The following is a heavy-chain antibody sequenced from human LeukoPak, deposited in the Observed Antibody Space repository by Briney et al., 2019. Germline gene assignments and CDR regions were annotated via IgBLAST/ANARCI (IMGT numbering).Heavy chain of an antibody. CDR2: IYPGDSNT. J-gene: IGHJ4*02. D-gene: IGHD3-10*01. V-gene: IGHV5-51*01. Sequence: GESLKISCKGYGYTFIRYWIGWVRQTTGKGLEWMGIIYPGDSNTRYSPSFQGQVTISADKSISTAYLQWSSLKASDTAVYYCARVWFGELLSNLDYWGQGTLVTVSS. CDR1: GYTFIRYW. CDR3: ARVWFGELLSNLDY.